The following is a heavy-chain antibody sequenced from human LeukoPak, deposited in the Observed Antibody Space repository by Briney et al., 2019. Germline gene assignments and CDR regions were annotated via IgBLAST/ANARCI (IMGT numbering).Heavy chain of an antibody. J-gene: IGHJ6*02. CDR2: IYYSGST. Sequence: ELIGSIYYSGSTYYNPSLKSRVTISVDTSKNQFSLKLSSVTAADTAVYYCARDRLSGMDVWGQGTTVTVSS. D-gene: IGHD2-8*01. CDR3: ARDRLSGMDV. V-gene: IGHV4-39*02.